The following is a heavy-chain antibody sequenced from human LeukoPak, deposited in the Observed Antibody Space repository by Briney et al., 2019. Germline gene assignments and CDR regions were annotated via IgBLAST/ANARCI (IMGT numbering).Heavy chain of an antibody. J-gene: IGHJ4*02. CDR3: ARTRFGVVTYFDY. Sequence: SETLSLTCTVSGGSISSYYWSWIRQPPGKGLEWIGYIYYSGSTNYNPSLKSRVTISVDTSKNQFSLKLSSVTAADTAVYYCARTRFGVVTYFDYWGQGTLVTVSS. D-gene: IGHD3-3*01. V-gene: IGHV4-59*08. CDR1: GGSISSYY. CDR2: IYYSGST.